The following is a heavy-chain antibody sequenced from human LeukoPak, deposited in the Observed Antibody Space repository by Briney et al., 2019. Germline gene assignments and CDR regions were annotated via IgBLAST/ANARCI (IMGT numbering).Heavy chain of an antibody. J-gene: IGHJ4*02. CDR1: GFTFDDYA. D-gene: IGHD6-19*01. CDR3: ARGHSSGWYSIDY. Sequence: PGTSLRLSCAASGFTFDDYAMHWVRQPPGKGLEWVSGINWNSGRIAYADSVKGRFAISRDNAKNSLYLQMNSLKAEDMALYYCARGHSSGWYSIDYWGQGTLVIVSS. CDR2: INWNSGRI. V-gene: IGHV3-9*03.